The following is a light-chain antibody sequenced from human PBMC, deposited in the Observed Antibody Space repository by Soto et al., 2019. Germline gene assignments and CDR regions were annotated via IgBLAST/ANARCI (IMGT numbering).Light chain of an antibody. CDR2: EGS. CDR1: SSDVGSYNL. V-gene: IGLV2-23*01. CDR3: CSYAGSSLVV. Sequence: QSALTQPASVSGSPGQSITISCTGTSSDVGSYNLVSWYQQHPGKAPKLMIYEGSKRPSGVSNRFYGSKSGNTASLTISGLQAEDEADYYCCSYAGSSLVVFGGGTKVTV. J-gene: IGLJ2*01.